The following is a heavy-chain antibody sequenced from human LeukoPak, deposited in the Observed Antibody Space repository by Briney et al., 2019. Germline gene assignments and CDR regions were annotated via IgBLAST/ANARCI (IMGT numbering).Heavy chain of an antibody. CDR1: GGSISSSSYY. CDR3: ARQTGSGLFILP. D-gene: IGHD3/OR15-3a*01. J-gene: IGHJ4*02. Sequence: PSETLSLTCTVSGGSISSSSYYWGWIRQPAGKGLEWIGSIYYSGNTYYNASLKSQVSISIDTSKNQFSLRLTSVTAADTAVYYCARQTGSGLFILPGGQGTLVTVSS. V-gene: IGHV4-39*01. CDR2: IYYSGNT.